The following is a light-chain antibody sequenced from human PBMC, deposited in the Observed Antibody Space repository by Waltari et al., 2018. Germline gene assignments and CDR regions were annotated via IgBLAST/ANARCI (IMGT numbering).Light chain of an antibody. Sequence: QSVLTQPPSVSATPGQRVAISSSGSSSNIGTTTVNLYQQLPGSAPKLLIYTNNQRPSGVPDRFSGSKSGTSASLAISGLQSEDEADYYCAAWDDTLNGVVFGGGTKLTV. J-gene: IGLJ3*02. CDR2: TNN. CDR3: AAWDDTLNGVV. CDR1: SSNIGTTT. V-gene: IGLV1-44*01.